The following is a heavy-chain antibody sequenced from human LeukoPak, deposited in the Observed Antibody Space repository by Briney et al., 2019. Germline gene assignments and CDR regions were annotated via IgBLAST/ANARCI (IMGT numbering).Heavy chain of an antibody. CDR2: IYYSGST. D-gene: IGHD3-22*01. CDR1: GGSISSYY. V-gene: IGHV4-59*01. CDR3: AREVRYYDSSGYYPGSAFDI. J-gene: IGHJ3*02. Sequence: SETLSLTCTVSGGSISSYYWSWIRQPPGKGLEWIGYIYYSGSTNYNPSLKSRVTISVDTSKNQFSLKLSSVPAADTAVYSCAREVRYYDSSGYYPGSAFDIWGQGTMVTVSS.